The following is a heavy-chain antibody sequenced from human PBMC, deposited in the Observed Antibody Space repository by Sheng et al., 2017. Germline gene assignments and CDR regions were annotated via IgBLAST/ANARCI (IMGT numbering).Heavy chain of an antibody. CDR2: INHSGIT. J-gene: IGHJ4*02. CDR3: ARLNSRNYFGSGSYYLDC. D-gene: IGHD3-10*01. Sequence: QVQLQQWGAGLLKPSETLSLTCAVYGGSFSGYYWSWIRQPPGKGLEWIGEINHSGITNYNPSLNSRVTISLDTSKNQFSLQLSSVTAADTAVYYCARLNSRNYFGSGSYYLDCWGQGTLVTVSS. V-gene: IGHV4-34*01. CDR1: GGSFSGYY.